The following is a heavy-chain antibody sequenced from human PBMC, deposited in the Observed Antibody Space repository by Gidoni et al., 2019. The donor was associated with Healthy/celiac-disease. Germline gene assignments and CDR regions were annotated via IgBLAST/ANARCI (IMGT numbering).Heavy chain of an antibody. D-gene: IGHD2-2*01. V-gene: IGHV4-59*01. CDR1: GGSISSYY. Sequence: QVQLQESGPGLVKPSETLSLTCTVSGGSISSYYWSWIRQPPGKGLEWIGYIYYSGSTNYNPSLKSRVTISVDTSKNQFSLKLSSVTAADTAVYYCARGIVVPAAMAYYYYYMDVWGKGTTVTVSS. CDR2: IYYSGST. J-gene: IGHJ6*03. CDR3: ARGIVVPAAMAYYYYYMDV.